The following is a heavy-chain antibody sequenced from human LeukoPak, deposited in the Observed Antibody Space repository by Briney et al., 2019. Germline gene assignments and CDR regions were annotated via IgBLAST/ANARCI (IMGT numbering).Heavy chain of an antibody. CDR3: TTGPLRFGELVSDY. CDR2: INSDGSST. CDR1: GFTFSSYW. D-gene: IGHD3-10*01. Sequence: GGSLRLSCAASGFTFSSYWMHWVRQAPGKGLVWVSRINSDGSSTSYADSVKGRFTISRDNAKNTLYLQMDSLRTEDTAVYYCTTGPLRFGELVSDYWGRGTLVTVSS. V-gene: IGHV3-74*01. J-gene: IGHJ4*02.